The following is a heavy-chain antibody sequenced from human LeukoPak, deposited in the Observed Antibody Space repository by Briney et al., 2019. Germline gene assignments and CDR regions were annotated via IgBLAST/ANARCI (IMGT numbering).Heavy chain of an antibody. V-gene: IGHV1-2*02. CDR3: ARGGVVPAPDYYYYMDV. CDR1: GYTFTGYY. J-gene: IGHJ6*03. Sequence: ASVKVSCKASGYTFTGYYMHWVRQAPGQGLEWMGWINPNSGGTNYAQKFQGRVTMTRDTSISTAYMELSRLRSDDTAVYYCARGGVVPAPDYYYYMDVWGKGTTVTVSS. CDR2: INPNSGGT. D-gene: IGHD2-2*01.